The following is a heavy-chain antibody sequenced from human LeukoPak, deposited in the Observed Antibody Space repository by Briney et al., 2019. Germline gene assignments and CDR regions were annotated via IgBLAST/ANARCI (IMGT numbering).Heavy chain of an antibody. CDR1: GGSISSSSYY. V-gene: IGHV4-39*01. J-gene: IGHJ4*02. CDR2: IYYSGST. D-gene: IGHD4-17*01. Sequence: SETLSLTCTVSGGSISSSSYYWGWIRQPPGKGLEWIGSIYYSGSTYYNPSLKSRVTISVDTSKNQFSLKLSSVTAADTAVYYCARYGDHADYWGQGTLVTVSS. CDR3: ARYGDHADY.